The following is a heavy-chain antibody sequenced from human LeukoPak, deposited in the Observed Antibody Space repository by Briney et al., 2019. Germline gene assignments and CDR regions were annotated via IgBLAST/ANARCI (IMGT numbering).Heavy chain of an antibody. J-gene: IGHJ4*02. CDR1: GYTLTELS. CDR2: FDPEDGET. CDR3: ASSGYSSSWYRGCVCDY. D-gene: IGHD6-13*01. V-gene: IGHV1-24*01. Sequence: GASVKVSCKVSGYTLTELSMHWVRQAPGKGLEWMGGFDPEDGETIYAQKFQGRVTMTTDTSTSTAYMELRSLRSDDTAVYYCASSGYSSSWYRGCVCDYWGQGTLVTVSS.